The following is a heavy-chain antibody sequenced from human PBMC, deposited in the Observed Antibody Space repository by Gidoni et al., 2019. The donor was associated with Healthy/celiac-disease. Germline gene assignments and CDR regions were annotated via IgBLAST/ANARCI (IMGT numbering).Heavy chain of an antibody. CDR2: IITILGIA. D-gene: IGHD2-15*01. V-gene: IGHV1-69*04. CDR1: GRTFSSYA. Sequence: QVQLVQSGAEVKKPGSSVKLSCKASGRTFSSYAISWVGQARGRGLEWMGRIITILGIANYAQKFQGRVTITADKSTSTDYIELSSLGSEDTAVYYCARWGCRCSVGSCYKRNYYYGMDVWGQGTTVTVSS. J-gene: IGHJ6*02. CDR3: ARWGCRCSVGSCYKRNYYYGMDV.